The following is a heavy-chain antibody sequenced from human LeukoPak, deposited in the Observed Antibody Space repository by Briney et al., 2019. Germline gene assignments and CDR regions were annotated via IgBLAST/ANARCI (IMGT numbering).Heavy chain of an antibody. CDR3: ARDEIVVVPAAIDYYYYYGMDV. V-gene: IGHV3-33*08. CDR1: GFTFSSYA. Sequence: EGSLRLSCAASGFTFSSYAMSWVRQAPGNGLEWVAVIWYDGSNKYYADSVKGRFTISRDNSKNTLYLQMNSLRAEDTAVYYCARDEIVVVPAAIDYYYYYGMDVWGQGTTVTVSS. J-gene: IGHJ6*02. CDR2: IWYDGSNK. D-gene: IGHD2-2*02.